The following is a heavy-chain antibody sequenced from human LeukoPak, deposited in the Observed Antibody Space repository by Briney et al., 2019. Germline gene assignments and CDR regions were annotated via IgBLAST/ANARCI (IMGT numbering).Heavy chain of an antibody. CDR1: GCSFTSYW. CDR2: IYPGDSDT. Sequence: GESLKISCKGSGCSFTSYWIGWVRQMPGKGLEWMGIIYPGDSDTRYSPSFQGQVTISADKSISTAYLQWSSLKASDTAMYYCARRSFYIGYGSGSHYGEPWDYWGQGTLVTVSS. J-gene: IGHJ4*02. V-gene: IGHV5-51*01. D-gene: IGHD3-10*01. CDR3: ARRSFYIGYGSGSHYGEPWDY.